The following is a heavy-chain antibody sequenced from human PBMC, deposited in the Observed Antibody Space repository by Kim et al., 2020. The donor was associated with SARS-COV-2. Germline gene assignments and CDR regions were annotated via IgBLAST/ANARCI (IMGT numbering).Heavy chain of an antibody. CDR1: GYSFTSYW. CDR3: ARHRFLAAALPP. J-gene: IGHJ5*02. CDR2: IDPSDSYT. Sequence: GESLKISCKGSGYSFTSYWISWVRQMPGKGLEWMGRIDPSDSYTNYSPSFQGHVTISADKSISTAYLQWSSLKASDTAMYYCARHRFLAAALPPWGQGTLVTVSS. V-gene: IGHV5-10-1*01. D-gene: IGHD6-13*01.